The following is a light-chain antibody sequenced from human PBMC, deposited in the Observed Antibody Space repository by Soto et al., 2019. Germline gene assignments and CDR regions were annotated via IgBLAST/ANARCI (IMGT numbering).Light chain of an antibody. CDR3: TSYTSSSTIL. CDR1: SSDVGGYNY. Sequence: QSVLTQPASVSGSPGQSITISCTGTSSDVGGYNYVSWYQQHPGKAPKLMIYDVSNRPSGASNRFSGSKSGNTASLTISGPQAEDEADYYCTSYTSSSTILFGGGTKLPVL. J-gene: IGLJ2*01. V-gene: IGLV2-14*01. CDR2: DVS.